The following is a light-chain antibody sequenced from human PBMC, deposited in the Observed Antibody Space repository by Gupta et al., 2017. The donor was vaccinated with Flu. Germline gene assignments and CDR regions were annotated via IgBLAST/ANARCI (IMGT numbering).Light chain of an antibody. CDR3: QQYRHSPRIS. CDR1: QSVSSSF. J-gene: IGKJ4*01. CDR2: ATS. V-gene: IGKV3-20*01. Sequence: TATLSCRASQSVSSSFLAWYQQKPGQAPRLLIYATSSRATGIPGRFSGSGSGTDFTLTISRLEPEDFAVYYCQQYRHSPRISFGGGTKVEI.